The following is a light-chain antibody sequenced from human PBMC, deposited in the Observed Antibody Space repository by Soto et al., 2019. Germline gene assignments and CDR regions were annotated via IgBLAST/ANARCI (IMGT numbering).Light chain of an antibody. V-gene: IGKV3-15*01. CDR2: GAS. CDR1: QSVSGD. CDR3: QQYNDNWPT. J-gene: IGKJ1*01. Sequence: EIVMTQSPVTLSVSPGERATLSCRASQSVSGDLAWYQQKPGQAPRLLIYGASTRATGIPARFSGSGSGTEFTLTISSLQSEDFAVYYCQQYNDNWPTFGQGTKVDIK.